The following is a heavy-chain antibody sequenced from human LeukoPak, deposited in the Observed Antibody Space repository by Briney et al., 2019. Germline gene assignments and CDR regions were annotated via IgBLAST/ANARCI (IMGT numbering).Heavy chain of an antibody. CDR1: GYTFTSYA. V-gene: IGHV1-3*01. D-gene: IGHD2-2*01. J-gene: IGHJ6*03. CDR3: ARVYGLVVPAAIRGQPSNYYYYYYMDV. CDR2: INAGNGNT. Sequence: GASVKVSCKASGYTFTSYAMHWVRQAPGQRLEWMGWINAGNGNTKYSQKFQGRVTITRDTSASTAYMELSSLRSEDTAVYYCARVYGLVVPAAIRGQPSNYYYYYYMDVWGKGTTVTVSS.